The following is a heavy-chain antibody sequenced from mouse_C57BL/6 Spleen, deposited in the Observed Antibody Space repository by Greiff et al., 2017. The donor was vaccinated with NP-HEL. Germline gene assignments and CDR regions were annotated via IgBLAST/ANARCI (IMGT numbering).Heavy chain of an antibody. J-gene: IGHJ2*01. CDR1: GYSITSGYD. Sequence: EVQLQQSGPGMVKPSQSLSLTCTVTGYSITSGYDWHWIRHFPGNKLEWMGYISYSGSTNYNPSLKSRISITHDTSKNHFFLKLNSVTTEDTATYYCAREGGSYYFDYWGQGTTLTVSS. CDR2: ISYSGST. V-gene: IGHV3-1*01. CDR3: AREGGSYYFDY.